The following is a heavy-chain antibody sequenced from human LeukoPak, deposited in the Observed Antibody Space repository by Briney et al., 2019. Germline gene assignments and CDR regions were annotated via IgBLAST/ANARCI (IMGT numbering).Heavy chain of an antibody. D-gene: IGHD5-12*01. CDR3: AKGRGPVYFDY. CDR2: ISYDGSNK. CDR1: GFTFSSYA. J-gene: IGHJ4*02. Sequence: GGSLRLSCAASGFTFSSYAMHWVRQAPGKGLEWVAVISYDGSNKYYADSVKGRFTISRDNSKNTLYLQMNSLRAEDTAVYYCAKGRGPVYFDYWGQGTLVTVSS. V-gene: IGHV3-30*04.